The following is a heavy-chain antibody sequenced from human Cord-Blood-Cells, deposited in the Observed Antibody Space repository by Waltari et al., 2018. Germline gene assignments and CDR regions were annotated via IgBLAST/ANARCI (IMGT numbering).Heavy chain of an antibody. J-gene: IGHJ5*02. CDR1: GGTFSSYA. D-gene: IGHD2-2*01. CDR2: IILIFGTA. V-gene: IGHV1-69*06. Sequence: QVQLVQSGAEVKKPGSSVKVSCKASGGTFSSYAISWVRQAPGQGLEWMGGIILIFGTANYEQKSQGRVTITADKSTSPAYMELGSLRSEDTAVYYCARAESYQLLYNWFDPWGQGTLVTVSS. CDR3: ARAESYQLLYNWFDP.